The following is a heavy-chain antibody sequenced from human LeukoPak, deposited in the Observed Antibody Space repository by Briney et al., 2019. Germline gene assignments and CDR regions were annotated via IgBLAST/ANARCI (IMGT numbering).Heavy chain of an antibody. J-gene: IGHJ4*02. V-gene: IGHV1-69*01. Sequence: SVKVSCKASGGTFSSYAISWVRQAPGQGLEWMGGVIPIFGTANYAQKFQGRVTITADEFTSTAYMELSSLRSEDTAVYYCARIFHLNHYGSGSYHQPFDYWGQGTLVTVSS. CDR1: GGTFSSYA. CDR3: ARIFHLNHYGSGSYHQPFDY. CDR2: VIPIFGTA. D-gene: IGHD3-10*01.